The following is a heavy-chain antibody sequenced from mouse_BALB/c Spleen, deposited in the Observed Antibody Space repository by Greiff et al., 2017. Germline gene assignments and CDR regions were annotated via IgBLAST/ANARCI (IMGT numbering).Heavy chain of an antibody. CDR3: ARGWFAY. CDR2: ISSGGST. J-gene: IGHJ3*01. CDR1: GFTFSSYA. Sequence: VQLKESGGGLVKPGGSLKLSCAASGFTFSSYAMSWVRQTPEKRLEWVASISSGGSTYYPDSVKGRFTISRDNARNILYLQMSSLRSEDTAMYYCARGWFAYWGQGTLVTVSA. V-gene: IGHV5-6-5*01.